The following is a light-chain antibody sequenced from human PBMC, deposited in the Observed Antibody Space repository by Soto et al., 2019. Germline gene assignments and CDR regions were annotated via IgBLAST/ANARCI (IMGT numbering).Light chain of an antibody. CDR3: QQYGTSPIT. J-gene: IGKJ5*01. Sequence: IVMTQSPATLSVSPGERATLSCRASQTVRDNLGWYEQTPGQPPRLLIYGATTRATGIPARFSGGGSGTDLTISITRLEPGDCEVYYCQQYGTSPITFGQGTRLEIK. CDR2: GAT. CDR1: QTVRDN. V-gene: IGKV3D-15*02.